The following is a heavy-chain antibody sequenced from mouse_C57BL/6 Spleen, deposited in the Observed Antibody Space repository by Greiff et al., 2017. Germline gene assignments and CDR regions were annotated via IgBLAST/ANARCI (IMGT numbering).Heavy chain of an antibody. CDR2: INPNYGTT. V-gene: IGHV1-39*01. Sequence: LVESGPELVKPGASVKISCKASGYSFTDYNMNWVKQSNGKSLEWIGVINPNYGTTSYNQKFKGKATLTVDQSSSTAYMQLNSLTSEDSAVYYCARGGITTVVAFDDWGQGTTLTVSS. D-gene: IGHD1-1*01. CDR1: GYSFTDYN. CDR3: ARGGITTVVAFDD. J-gene: IGHJ2*01.